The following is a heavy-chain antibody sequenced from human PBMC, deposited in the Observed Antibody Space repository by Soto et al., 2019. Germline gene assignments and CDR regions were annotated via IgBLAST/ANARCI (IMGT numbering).Heavy chain of an antibody. V-gene: IGHV4-59*08. Sequence: XXTLSLAFTVSGGSISSYYWRWIRQPPGKGLEWIGYIYYSGSTNYNPSLKSRVTISVDTSKNQFHLKLSSVTAADTAVYYCARHHDSWGQGTLVTVSS. CDR1: GGSISSYY. CDR3: ARHHDS. CDR2: IYYSGST. J-gene: IGHJ4*02.